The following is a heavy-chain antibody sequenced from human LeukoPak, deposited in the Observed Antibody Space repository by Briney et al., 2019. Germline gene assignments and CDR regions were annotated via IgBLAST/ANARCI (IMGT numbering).Heavy chain of an antibody. V-gene: IGHV3-33*01. Sequence: GGSLRLSCTASGFTLSSYGMHWVRQAPGKGLEWVTVIWHDGSNKYYADSVKGRFTISRDNSKDTLYLQMNSLRAEDTAVYYCARGEGSGWYSTYYYYGMDVWGQGTTVTVSS. D-gene: IGHD6-19*01. CDR1: GFTLSSYG. CDR3: ARGEGSGWYSTYYYYGMDV. CDR2: IWHDGSNK. J-gene: IGHJ6*02.